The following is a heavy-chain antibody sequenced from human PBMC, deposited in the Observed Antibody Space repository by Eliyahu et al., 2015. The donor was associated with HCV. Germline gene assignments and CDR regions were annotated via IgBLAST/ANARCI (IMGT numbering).Heavy chain of an antibody. V-gene: IGHV3-23*01. Sequence: EVQLLESGGGLVQPGGSLRLSCAASGFTFSSYAMSWVRQAPGKGLEWVSAISGSGGSTYYADSVKGRFTISRDNSKNTLYLQMNSLRAEDTAVYYCASTPTPYDFWSGGAFDIWGQGTMVTVSS. CDR3: ASTPTPYDFWSGGAFDI. D-gene: IGHD3-3*01. J-gene: IGHJ3*02. CDR2: ISGSGGST. CDR1: GFTFSSYA.